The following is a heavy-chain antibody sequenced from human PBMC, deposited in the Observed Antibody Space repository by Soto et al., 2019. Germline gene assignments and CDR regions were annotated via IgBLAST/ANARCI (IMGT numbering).Heavy chain of an antibody. CDR3: SKGSDIVVGALDY. CDR1: GFTFSSYA. J-gene: IGHJ4*02. Sequence: EVQLLESGGGLVQPGGSLRLSCAASGFTFSSYAMSWVRQAPGKGLEWVSAISGSGGSTYYADSVKGRFTISRDNSKNTLFLQMNSLRAEDTAVYYCSKGSDIVVGALDYWGQGSLVTVSS. D-gene: IGHD2-15*01. V-gene: IGHV3-23*01. CDR2: ISGSGGST.